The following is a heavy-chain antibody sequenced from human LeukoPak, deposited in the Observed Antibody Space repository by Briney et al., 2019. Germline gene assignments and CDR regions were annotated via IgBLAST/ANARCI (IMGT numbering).Heavy chain of an antibody. V-gene: IGHV4-34*01. J-gene: IGHJ4*02. D-gene: IGHD5-18*01. CDR3: AGATGYSYGFRTIDFDY. CDR2: INHSGST. CDR1: GGSFSGYY. Sequence: PSETLSLTCAVYGGSFSGYYWSWIRQPPGKGLEWIGEINHSGSTNYNPSLKSRVTISVDTSKNQFSLKLSSVTAADTAVYYCAGATGYSYGFRTIDFDYWGQGTLVTVSS.